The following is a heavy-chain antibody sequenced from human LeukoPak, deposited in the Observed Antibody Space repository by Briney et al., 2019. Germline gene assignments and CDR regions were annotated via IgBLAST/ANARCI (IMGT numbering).Heavy chain of an antibody. V-gene: IGHV4-59*01. D-gene: IGHD4-11*01. CDR1: GASISSYY. CDR3: ARDLEMTTVGYFDY. Sequence: SETLSLTCTVSGASISSYYWSWIRQPPGKGLEWIGYIHYSGSTKCNPSLKSRVTISVDTSKNQFSLRLSSVTAADTAVYFCARDLEMTTVGYFDYWGQGTLVTVS. J-gene: IGHJ4*02. CDR2: IHYSGST.